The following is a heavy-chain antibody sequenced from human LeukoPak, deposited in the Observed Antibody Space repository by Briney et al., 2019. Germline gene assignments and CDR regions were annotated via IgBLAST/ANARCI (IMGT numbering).Heavy chain of an antibody. Sequence: GGSLRLSCAASGFMFSNYGMHWVRQAPGKGLEWVAVIWYDGSNEYYADSVEGRFTIFRDNSKNTLYLQMNSLRPEDTAVYYCARALPDYYDGSGYYDYWGQGTLVTVSS. V-gene: IGHV3-33*01. CDR2: IWYDGSNE. CDR1: GFMFSNYG. D-gene: IGHD3-22*01. CDR3: ARALPDYYDGSGYYDY. J-gene: IGHJ4*02.